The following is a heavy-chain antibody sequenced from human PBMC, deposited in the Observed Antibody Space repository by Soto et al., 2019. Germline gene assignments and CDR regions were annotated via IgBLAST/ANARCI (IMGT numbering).Heavy chain of an antibody. CDR3: ARELTTAFRATNWFDP. V-gene: IGHV1-69*13. CDR1: GGTLSSYA. Sequence: SVKVSCKASGGTLSSYAISWVRQAPGQGLEWMGGIIPIFGTANYAQKFQGRVTITADESTSTAYMELSSLRSEDTAVYYCARELTTAFRATNWFDPWGQGTLVTVSS. CDR2: IIPIFGTA. J-gene: IGHJ5*02. D-gene: IGHD4-4*01.